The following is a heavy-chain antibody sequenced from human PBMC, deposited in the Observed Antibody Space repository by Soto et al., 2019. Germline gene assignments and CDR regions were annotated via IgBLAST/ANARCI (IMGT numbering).Heavy chain of an antibody. CDR1: GFTFSGSA. Sequence: GGSLRLSCAASGFTFSGSAMHWVRQASGKGLEWVGRIRSKANSYATAYAASVKGRFTISRDDSKNTAYLQMNSLKTEDTAVYYCTRPSTIFGVVTTADYYYYGMDVWGQGTTVTVSS. V-gene: IGHV3-73*01. D-gene: IGHD3-3*01. CDR3: TRPSTIFGVVTTADYYYYGMDV. J-gene: IGHJ6*02. CDR2: IRSKANSYAT.